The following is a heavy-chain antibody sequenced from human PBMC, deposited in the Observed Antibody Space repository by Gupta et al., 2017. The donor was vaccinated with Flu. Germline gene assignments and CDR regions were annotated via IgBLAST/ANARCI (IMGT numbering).Heavy chain of an antibody. CDR1: GGSISSSSYY. D-gene: IGHD1-26*01. Sequence: QLQLQESGPGLVKPSETLSLTCTVSGGSISSSSYYWGWIRQPPGKGLEWIGSIYYSGSTYYNPSLKSRVTISVDTSKNQFSLKRSSVTAADTAVYYCAIEGMWVGDYYYGMDVWGQGTTVTVSS. CDR3: AIEGMWVGDYYYGMDV. J-gene: IGHJ6*02. CDR2: IYYSGST. V-gene: IGHV4-39*02.